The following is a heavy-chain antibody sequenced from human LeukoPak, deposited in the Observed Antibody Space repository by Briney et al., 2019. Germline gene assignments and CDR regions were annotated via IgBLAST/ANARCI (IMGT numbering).Heavy chain of an antibody. Sequence: GGSLRLSCEVSEVTFRNNWMSWVRQAPAKGLEWVSGISGSGRSTFYTDSVKGRFTISSDNSNNTLYLQMNTLRAEDTALYYCAKGLLEGQLAPEYDYWGQGTLVTVSS. V-gene: IGHV3-23*01. CDR1: EVTFRNNW. CDR2: ISGSGRST. D-gene: IGHD6-6*01. CDR3: AKGLLEGQLAPEYDY. J-gene: IGHJ4*02.